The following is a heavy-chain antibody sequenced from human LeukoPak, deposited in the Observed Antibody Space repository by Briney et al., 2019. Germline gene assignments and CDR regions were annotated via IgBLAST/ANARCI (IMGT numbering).Heavy chain of an antibody. J-gene: IGHJ6*03. D-gene: IGHD6-13*01. CDR3: ARGGQYMSARWYGGAYYYMDV. CDR2: IYISGST. CDR1: SGSISNYD. Sequence: SETLSLTCTVSSGSISNYDWSWIRQPAGKGLEGIGCIYISGSTNYNPSLRSRVTMPVETPKNQCSLKLSSVTAADTGVYFCARGGQYMSARWYGGAYYYMDVWGKGTTVTVSS. V-gene: IGHV4-4*07.